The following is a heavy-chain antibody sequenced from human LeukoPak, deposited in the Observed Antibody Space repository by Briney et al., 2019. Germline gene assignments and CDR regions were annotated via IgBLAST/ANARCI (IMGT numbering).Heavy chain of an antibody. CDR2: IIPILGIA. Sequence: SVKVSCKASGGTFSSYAISWVRQAPGQGLEWMGRIIPILGIANYAQKFQGRVTITADKSTCTAYMELSSLRSEDTAVYYCAPGDGHDAFDIWGQGTMVTVSS. J-gene: IGHJ3*02. D-gene: IGHD7-27*01. CDR3: APGDGHDAFDI. CDR1: GGTFSSYA. V-gene: IGHV1-69*04.